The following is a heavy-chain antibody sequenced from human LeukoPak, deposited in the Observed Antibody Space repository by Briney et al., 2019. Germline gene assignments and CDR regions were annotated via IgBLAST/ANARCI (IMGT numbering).Heavy chain of an antibody. V-gene: IGHV3-30*04. Sequence: GGSLRLSCAASGFTFSSYAMHWVRQAPGKGLEWVAVISYDESNKYYADSVKGRFTISRDNSKNTLYLQMNSLRAEDTAVYYCARDRPYQLLLSYYYGMDVWGKGTTVTVSS. CDR1: GFTFSSYA. D-gene: IGHD2-2*01. J-gene: IGHJ6*04. CDR2: ISYDESNK. CDR3: ARDRPYQLLLSYYYGMDV.